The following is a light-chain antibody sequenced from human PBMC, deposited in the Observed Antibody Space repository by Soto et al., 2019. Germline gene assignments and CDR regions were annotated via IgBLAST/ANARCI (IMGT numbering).Light chain of an antibody. Sequence: DIQMTQSPSSLSASVGDRVTITCQASQDINNFLNWFQHKPGRAPKLLIHDASSLEPGVPSRFSGDGSGTHFRLIISRLQPEDSATYYCQQYDNLPALTFGGGTKVDIK. CDR2: DAS. CDR1: QDINNF. J-gene: IGKJ4*01. V-gene: IGKV1-33*01. CDR3: QQYDNLPALT.